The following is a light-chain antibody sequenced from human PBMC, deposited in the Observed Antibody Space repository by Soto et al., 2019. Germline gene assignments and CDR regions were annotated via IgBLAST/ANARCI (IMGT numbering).Light chain of an antibody. CDR2: AAS. V-gene: IGKV1-39*01. CDR1: QIISTY. CDR3: QQTYSAPPT. Sequence: DIQMTQSPSSLSASVGDRVTITCRASQIISTYLNWYQQRAGLAPRLLIYAASSLQSGVPPRFSGSGSGTDFSLTISSLQLEDFETSFCQQTYSAPPTFGQGTKVDIK. J-gene: IGKJ1*01.